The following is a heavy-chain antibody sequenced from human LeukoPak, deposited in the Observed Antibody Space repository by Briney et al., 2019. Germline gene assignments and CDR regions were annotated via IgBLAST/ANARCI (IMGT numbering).Heavy chain of an antibody. D-gene: IGHD3-10*01. CDR2: IYYSGST. J-gene: IGHJ5*02. CDR3: ARDWMYYYGSGSYYGSGWFDP. V-gene: IGHV4-59*12. Sequence: ASETLSLTCTVSGGSISSYYWSWIRQPPGKGLEWIGYIYYSGSTNYNPSLKSRVTISVDTSKNQFSLKLSSVTAADTAVYYCARDWMYYYGSGSYYGSGWFDPWGQGTLVTVSS. CDR1: GGSISSYY.